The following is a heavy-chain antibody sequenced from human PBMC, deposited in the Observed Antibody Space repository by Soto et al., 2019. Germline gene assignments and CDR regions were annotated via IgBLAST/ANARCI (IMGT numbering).Heavy chain of an antibody. J-gene: IGHJ6*02. D-gene: IGHD3-3*01. CDR3: ARIPIYDFWSGYRGVWYYYGMDV. CDR2: INHSGST. Sequence: NPSETLSLTCAVYGGSFSGYYWSWIRQPPGKGLEWIGEINHSGSTNYNPSLKSRVTISVDTSKNQFSLKLSSVTAADTAVYYCARIPIYDFWSGYRGVWYYYGMDVWGQGTTVTVSS. V-gene: IGHV4-34*01. CDR1: GGSFSGYY.